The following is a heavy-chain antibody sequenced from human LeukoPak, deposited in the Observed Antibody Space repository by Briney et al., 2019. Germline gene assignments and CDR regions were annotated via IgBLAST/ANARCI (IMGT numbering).Heavy chain of an antibody. Sequence: SETLSLTCAVYGGSFSGYYWSWIRQPPGKGLEWIGEINHSGSTNYNPSLKSRVTISVDTSKNQFSLKLSSVTAADTAVYYCATSSRGYSYGPPDYCGQGTLVTVSS. CDR1: GGSFSGYY. V-gene: IGHV4-34*01. J-gene: IGHJ4*02. D-gene: IGHD5-18*01. CDR2: INHSGST. CDR3: ATSSRGYSYGPPDY.